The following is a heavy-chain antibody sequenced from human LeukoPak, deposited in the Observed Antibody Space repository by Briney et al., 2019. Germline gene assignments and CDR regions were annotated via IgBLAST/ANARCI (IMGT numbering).Heavy chain of an antibody. CDR2: INPTAGNT. CDR1: RYTFTNYY. CDR3: ARIRDGYNDAYDI. Sequence: ASVKVSCKASRYTFTNYYLHWVRQAPGQGLEGMGLINPTAGNTYYAQRFQGRVTMTRNTSTSTVYMELSSLRSEDTAVYYCARIRDGYNDAYDIWGQGTMVTVPS. D-gene: IGHD5-24*01. J-gene: IGHJ3*02. V-gene: IGHV1-46*01.